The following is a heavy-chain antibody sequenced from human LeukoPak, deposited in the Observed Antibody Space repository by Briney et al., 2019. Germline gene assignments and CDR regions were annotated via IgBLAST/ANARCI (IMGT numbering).Heavy chain of an antibody. CDR1: GYTFTSYG. D-gene: IGHD3-9*01. J-gene: IGHJ6*03. CDR3: ARGLYYDILTGYSPYYYYYMDV. Sequence: ASVKVSCKASGYTFTSYGISWVRQAPGQGLEWMGWISAYNGNTNYAQKLQGRVTITADKSTSTAYMELSSLRSEDTAVYYCARGLYYDILTGYSPYYYYYMDVWGKGTTVTVSS. V-gene: IGHV1-18*01. CDR2: ISAYNGNT.